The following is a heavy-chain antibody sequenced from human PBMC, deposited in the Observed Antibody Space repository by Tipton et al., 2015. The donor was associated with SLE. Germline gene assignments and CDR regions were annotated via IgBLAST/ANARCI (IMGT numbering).Heavy chain of an antibody. J-gene: IGHJ4*02. CDR3: ARARRIMITFGGVPPDY. CDR2: INHSGST. V-gene: IGHV4-34*01. Sequence: TLSLTCAVYGGSFSGYYWSWIRQPPGKGLEWIGEINHSGSTNYNPSLKSRVTMSVDTSKNQFSLKLSSVTAADTAVYYCARARRIMITFGGVPPDYWGQGTLVTVSS. D-gene: IGHD3-16*01. CDR1: GGSFSGYY.